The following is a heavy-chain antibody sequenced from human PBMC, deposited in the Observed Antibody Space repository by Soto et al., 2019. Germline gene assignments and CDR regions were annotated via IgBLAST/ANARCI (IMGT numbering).Heavy chain of an antibody. D-gene: IGHD1-26*01. Sequence: EVQVLATGGGLIQPGGSLRLSCAASGFTVNSNYMSWVRQAPGEGLQWVSITNTVGTTYYADSVKGRFTVSRDNSKNTLYLQMNSLRAEDTAVYYCAKGDGFMLAVWGQGTTVSVSS. CDR1: GFTVNSNY. CDR2: TNTVGTT. V-gene: IGHV3-53*02. CDR3: AKGDGFMLAV. J-gene: IGHJ6*02.